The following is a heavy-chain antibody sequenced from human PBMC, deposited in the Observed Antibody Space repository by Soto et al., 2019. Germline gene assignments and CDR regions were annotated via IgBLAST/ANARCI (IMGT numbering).Heavy chain of an antibody. Sequence: SETLSLTCTVSGGSISSSSYYWGWIRQPPGKGLEWIGSIYYSGSTYYNPSLKSRVTISVDTSKNQFSLKLSSVTAADTAVYYCARVRDGYNRPWSDYRGQATLVTVSS. V-gene: IGHV4-39*01. CDR2: IYYSGST. CDR1: GGSISSSSYY. J-gene: IGHJ4*02. CDR3: ARVRDGYNRPWSDY. D-gene: IGHD5-12*01.